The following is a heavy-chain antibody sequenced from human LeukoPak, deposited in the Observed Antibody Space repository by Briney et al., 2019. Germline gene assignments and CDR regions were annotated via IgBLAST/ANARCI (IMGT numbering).Heavy chain of an antibody. J-gene: IGHJ4*02. CDR2: IYHSGST. Sequence: GSLRLSCVGSGFIFRSYAVTWVRQAPGKGLEWIGEIYHSGSTNYNPSLKSRVTISVDKSKNQFSLKLSSVTAADTAVYYCARDNLGGGRIDWGQGTLVTVSS. CDR3: ARDNLGGGRID. CDR1: GFIFRSYA. V-gene: IGHV4-4*02. D-gene: IGHD1-14*01.